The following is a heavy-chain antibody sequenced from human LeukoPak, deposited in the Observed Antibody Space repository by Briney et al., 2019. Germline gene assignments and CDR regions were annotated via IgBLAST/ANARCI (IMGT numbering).Heavy chain of an antibody. D-gene: IGHD5-12*01. Sequence: SETLSLTCAVYGGSFSGYYWSWIRQPPGKGLEWIGEINHSGSTNYNPSLKSRVTISVDTSKNQFSLKLSSVTAADTAVYYCASLEWSGYDSRGAFDIWGQGTMVTVSS. V-gene: IGHV4-34*01. J-gene: IGHJ3*02. CDR1: GGSFSGYY. CDR2: INHSGST. CDR3: ASLEWSGYDSRGAFDI.